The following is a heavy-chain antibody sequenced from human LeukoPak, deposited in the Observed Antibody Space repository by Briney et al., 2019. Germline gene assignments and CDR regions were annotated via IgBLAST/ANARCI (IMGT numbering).Heavy chain of an antibody. Sequence: GASVKVSCKASGYIFIDYEINWVRQATGQGLEWMGWMNPKSGDTGYEQKFQGRVTLTRDSSISTVYMELSSLRSEDTALYYCARGRYMDVWGKGTTVTVSS. CDR2: MNPKSGDT. J-gene: IGHJ6*03. CDR1: GYIFIDYE. CDR3: ARGRYMDV. V-gene: IGHV1-8*03.